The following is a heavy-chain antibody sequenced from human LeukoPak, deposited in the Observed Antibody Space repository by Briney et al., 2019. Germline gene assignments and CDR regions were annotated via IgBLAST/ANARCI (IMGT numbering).Heavy chain of an antibody. V-gene: IGHV3-66*01. Sequence: GGSLRLSCAASGFTVSSNYMSWVRQAPGKGLEWVSVIYSGGSTYYADSVKGRFTISRDNSKNTLYLQMNSLRAEDTAVYYCASRAPSCSGGSCYGMDVWGQGTRSPSP. CDR2: IYSGGST. J-gene: IGHJ6*02. CDR3: ASRAPSCSGGSCYGMDV. D-gene: IGHD2-15*01. CDR1: GFTVSSNY.